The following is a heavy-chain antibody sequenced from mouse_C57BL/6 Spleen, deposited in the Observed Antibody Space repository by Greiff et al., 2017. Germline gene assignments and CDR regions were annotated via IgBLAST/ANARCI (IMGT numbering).Heavy chain of an antibody. CDR1: GYAFSSSW. V-gene: IGHV1-82*01. CDR3: ARTNRGSMDY. J-gene: IGHJ4*01. CDR2: IYPGDGDT. Sequence: VQGVESGPELVKPGASVKISCKASGYAFSSSWMNWVKQRPGKGLEWIGRIYPGDGDTNYNGKFKGKATLTADKSSSTAYMQLSSLTSEDSAVYFCARTNRGSMDYWGQGTSVTVSS.